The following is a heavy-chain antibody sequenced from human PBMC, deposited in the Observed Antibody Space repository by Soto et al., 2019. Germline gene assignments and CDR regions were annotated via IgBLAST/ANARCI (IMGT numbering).Heavy chain of an antibody. J-gene: IGHJ6*02. D-gene: IGHD3-10*01. CDR3: ARDSWRRITMVRGDPMDV. Sequence: ASVKVSCKASGYTFTSYGISWVRQAPGQGLEWMGWISAYNGNTNYAQKLQGRVTMTTDTSTSTAYMELRSLRSDDTAVYYCARDSWRRITMVRGDPMDVWGQGTTVTVSS. V-gene: IGHV1-18*01. CDR2: ISAYNGNT. CDR1: GYTFTSYG.